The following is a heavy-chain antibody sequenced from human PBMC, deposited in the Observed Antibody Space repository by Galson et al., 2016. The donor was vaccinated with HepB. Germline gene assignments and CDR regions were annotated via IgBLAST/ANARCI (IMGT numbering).Heavy chain of an antibody. CDR2: ISSSSSYI. Sequence: SSISSSSSYIYYADSVKGRFTISRDNAKNSLYLQMNSLRAEDTAVYYCARDAGGRWYPYNWFDPWGQGTLVTVSS. CDR3: ARDAGGRWYPYNWFDP. D-gene: IGHD6-13*01. V-gene: IGHV3-21*01. J-gene: IGHJ5*02.